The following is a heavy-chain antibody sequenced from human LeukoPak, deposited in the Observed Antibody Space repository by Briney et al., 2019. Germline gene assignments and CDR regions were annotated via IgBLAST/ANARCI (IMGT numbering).Heavy chain of an antibody. J-gene: IGHJ3*02. CDR3: AVTSGVQLEDAFDI. CDR1: GYTFTYRY. CDR2: ITPFNGNT. Sequence: GASVKVSCKASGYTFTYRYLHWVRQAPGQALEWMGWITPFNGNTNYAQKFQDRVTITRDRSMSTAYMELSSLRSEDTAMYYCAVTSGVQLEDAFDIWGQGTMVTVSS. D-gene: IGHD1-1*01. V-gene: IGHV1-45*02.